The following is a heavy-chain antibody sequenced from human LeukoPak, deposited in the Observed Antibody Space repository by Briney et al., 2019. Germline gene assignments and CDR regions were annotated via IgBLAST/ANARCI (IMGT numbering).Heavy chain of an antibody. J-gene: IGHJ4*02. V-gene: IGHV3-7*01. CDR1: GFTFSTFW. CDR3: ARRSVAGSLDY. D-gene: IGHD6-19*01. Sequence: GGSLRLSCAASGFTFSTFWMSWVRQAPGKGLEWVANIKEDGTEKYYVDSVKGRFTISRDNAENSLYLQMNSLRAEDTAVYYCARRSVAGSLDYWGQGTLVTVSS. CDR2: IKEDGTEK.